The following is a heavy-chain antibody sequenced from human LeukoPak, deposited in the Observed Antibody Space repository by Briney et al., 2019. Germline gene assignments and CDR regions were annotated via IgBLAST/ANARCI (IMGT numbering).Heavy chain of an antibody. D-gene: IGHD4-23*01. CDR3: ARLALRWDLDY. J-gene: IGHJ4*02. CDR1: GFTFNNVW. Sequence: VRSLSLSCAASGFTFNNVWTHCVRQAPEEGLEWISYISSSGSTISYAESVKGRFTISRDNAQNTLYLQMNGLRAEDTGVYYCARLALRWDLDYWGQGTLVTVSS. CDR2: ISSSGSTI. V-gene: IGHV3-48*04.